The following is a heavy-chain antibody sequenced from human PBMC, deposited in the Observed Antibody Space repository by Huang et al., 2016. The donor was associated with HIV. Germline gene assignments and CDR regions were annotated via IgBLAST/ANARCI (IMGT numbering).Heavy chain of an antibody. Sequence: QVQLQESGPGLVKPSQTLSLTCTVSGGSISSGRYYWSWIRQPAGKGLEGIGHIYPSGSTDYNPSLKSRVTISLDASKNQCSLKLSSVTAAETAVYLCARVRGTYYYDSSGYPLDYWGQGTLLTVSS. CDR2: IYPSGST. CDR3: ARVRGTYYYDSSGYPLDY. V-gene: IGHV4-61*09. CDR1: GGSISSGRYY. D-gene: IGHD3-22*01. J-gene: IGHJ4*02.